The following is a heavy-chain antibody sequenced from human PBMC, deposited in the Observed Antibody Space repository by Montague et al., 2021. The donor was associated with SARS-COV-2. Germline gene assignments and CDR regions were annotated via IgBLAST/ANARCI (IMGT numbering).Heavy chain of an antibody. V-gene: IGHV4-59*01. Sequence: SETLSLTCSVSGTSITSYYWNWIRQPPGKGLEWIGYISDSGSTNYSPSLKSRVTMSVDTSKNQMSLKLTSVTAADTALYYCAGVPLMRGHWFLDLWGRGTLVSVSS. D-gene: IGHD2-8*01. J-gene: IGHJ2*01. CDR3: AGVPLMRGHWFLDL. CDR1: GTSITSYY. CDR2: ISDSGST.